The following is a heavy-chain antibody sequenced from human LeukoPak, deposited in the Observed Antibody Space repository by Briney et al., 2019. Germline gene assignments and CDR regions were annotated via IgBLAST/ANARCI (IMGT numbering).Heavy chain of an antibody. J-gene: IGHJ4*02. V-gene: IGHV4-34*01. Sequence: SETLSLTCAVYGGPFSGYYWSWIRQPPGKGLEWIGEINHSGSTNYNPSLKSRVTISVDTSKNQFSLKLSSVTAADTAVYYCARHSTYSSGWYGFWGQGTLVTVSS. D-gene: IGHD6-19*01. CDR2: INHSGST. CDR3: ARHSTYSSGWYGF. CDR1: GGPFSGYY.